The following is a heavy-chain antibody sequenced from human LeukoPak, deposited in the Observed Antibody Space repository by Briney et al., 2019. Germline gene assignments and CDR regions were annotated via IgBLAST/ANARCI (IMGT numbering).Heavy chain of an antibody. J-gene: IGHJ5*02. CDR3: ARVYLAAMATHNWFDP. CDR2: IYYSGST. CDR1: GGSISSYY. D-gene: IGHD5-18*01. V-gene: IGHV4-59*01. Sequence: SETLSLTCTVSGGSISSYYWSWIRQPPGKGLEWIGYIYYSGSTNYNPSLKSRVTISVDTSKNQFSLKLSSVTAADTAVHYCARVYLAAMATHNWFDPWGQGTLVTVSS.